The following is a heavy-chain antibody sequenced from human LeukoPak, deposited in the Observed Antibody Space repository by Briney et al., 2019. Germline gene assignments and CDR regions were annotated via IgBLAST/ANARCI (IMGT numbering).Heavy chain of an antibody. J-gene: IGHJ4*02. CDR3: ARAGGQDS. CDR1: GFTFSSYS. V-gene: IGHV3-48*02. D-gene: IGHD3-16*01. CDR2: ISTGSSTI. Sequence: PGGSLTLSCATSGFTFSSYSMNWVRQAPGKGLEWISYISTGSSTIYYADSVKGRFTISRDNAKNSLYLQMNSLRDDDTAVYYCARAGGQDSWGQGTLVTVSS.